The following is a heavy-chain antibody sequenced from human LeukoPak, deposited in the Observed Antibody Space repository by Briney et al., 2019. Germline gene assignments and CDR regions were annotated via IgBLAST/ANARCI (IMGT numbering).Heavy chain of an antibody. CDR2: IRYDGSNK. D-gene: IGHD6-6*01. CDR1: GFTFSSYG. CDR3: AKDPRLNIEARPY. Sequence: GGSLRLSCAASGFTFSSYGMHWVRQAPGKGLEWVAFIRYDGSNKYYADSVKGRFTISRDNSKNTLYLQMNNLRAEDTAVYYCAKDPRLNIEARPYWGQGALVTVSS. V-gene: IGHV3-30*02. J-gene: IGHJ4*02.